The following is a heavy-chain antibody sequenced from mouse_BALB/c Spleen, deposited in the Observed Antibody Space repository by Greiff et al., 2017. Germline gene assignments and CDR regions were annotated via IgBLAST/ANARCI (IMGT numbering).Heavy chain of an antibody. CDR1: GYTFTSYW. CDR3: ARGGYGSWYFDV. V-gene: IGHV1-69*02. Sequence: QVQLQQPGAELVKPGASVKLSCKASGYTFTSYWMHWVKQRPGQGLEWIGEIDPSDSYTNYHQKFKGKATLTVDKSSSTAYMQLSSLTSEDSAVYYSARGGYGSWYFDVWGAGTTVTVSS. D-gene: IGHD1-1*01. J-gene: IGHJ1*01. CDR2: IDPSDSYT.